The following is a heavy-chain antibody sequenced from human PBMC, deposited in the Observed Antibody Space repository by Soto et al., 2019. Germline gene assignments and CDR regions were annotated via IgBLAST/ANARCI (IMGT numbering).Heavy chain of an antibody. CDR3: TRARITMIVVVPGAFDI. J-gene: IGHJ3*02. V-gene: IGHV3-49*03. Sequence: GGSLRLSCTASGFTFGDYAMSWFRQAPGKGLEWVGFIRSKAYGGTTEYAESVKGRFTISRDDSKSIAYLQMNSLKTEDTAVYYCTRARITMIVVVPGAFDIWGQGTMVTVSS. D-gene: IGHD3-22*01. CDR1: GFTFGDYA. CDR2: IRSKAYGGTT.